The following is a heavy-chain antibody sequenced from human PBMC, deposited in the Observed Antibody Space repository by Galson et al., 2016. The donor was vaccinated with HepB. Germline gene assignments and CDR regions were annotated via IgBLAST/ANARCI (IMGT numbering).Heavy chain of an antibody. Sequence: SETLSLTCTVSGGSISSYYWSWIRQPPGKGLEWIGYISYSGSTNYNPSLRSRVTMSVDTSKNQFSLKLSSVTAADTAVYYCARFRWQYYFDHWGQGTLVTVSS. CDR1: GGSISSYY. J-gene: IGHJ4*02. D-gene: IGHD4-23*01. CDR2: ISYSGST. V-gene: IGHV4-59*01. CDR3: ARFRWQYYFDH.